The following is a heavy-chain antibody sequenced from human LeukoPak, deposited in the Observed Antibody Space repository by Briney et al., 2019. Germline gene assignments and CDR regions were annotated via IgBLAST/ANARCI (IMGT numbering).Heavy chain of an antibody. D-gene: IGHD3-9*01. Sequence: GASVKVSCKASGYTFTSYGISWVRQAPGQGLEWMGWISAYNGNTNYAQKLQGRVTMTTDTSTSTAYMELRSLRSDGTAVYYCARVTTYYDILTGFITQLFFDYWGQGTLVTVSS. CDR2: ISAYNGNT. CDR3: ARVTTYYDILTGFITQLFFDY. V-gene: IGHV1-18*01. CDR1: GYTFTSYG. J-gene: IGHJ4*02.